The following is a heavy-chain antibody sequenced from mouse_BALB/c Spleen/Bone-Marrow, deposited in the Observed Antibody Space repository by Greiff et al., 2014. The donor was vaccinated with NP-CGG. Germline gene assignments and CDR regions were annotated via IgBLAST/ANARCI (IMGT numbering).Heavy chain of an antibody. CDR1: GFNIKDTY. J-gene: IGHJ3*01. Sequence: VQLQQSGAELVKPGASVKLSCTASGFNIKDTYMHWAKQRPEQGLEWIGRIDPANGNTKYDPKFQGKATITADTSSNTAYLQLSSLTSEDTAVYYCASLDDYIYWGQGTLVTVSA. D-gene: IGHD2-4*01. CDR3: ASLDDYIY. CDR2: IDPANGNT. V-gene: IGHV14-3*02.